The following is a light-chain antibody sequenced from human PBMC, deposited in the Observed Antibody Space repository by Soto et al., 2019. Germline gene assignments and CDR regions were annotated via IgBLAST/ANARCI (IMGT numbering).Light chain of an antibody. Sequence: EIVLTQSPGILSLSPGERATLSCRASQTITGSYLAWYQQKPGQAPSLLIYGASIRATGIPDRFSGSGSGTDFNLTISRLEPEDFAVYYCQQYGSSPRTFGQGTKVDSK. CDR2: GAS. V-gene: IGKV3-20*01. CDR1: QTITGSY. CDR3: QQYGSSPRT. J-gene: IGKJ1*01.